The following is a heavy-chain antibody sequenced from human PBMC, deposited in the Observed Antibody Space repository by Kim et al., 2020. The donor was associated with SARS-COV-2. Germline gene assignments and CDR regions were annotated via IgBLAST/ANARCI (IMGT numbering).Heavy chain of an antibody. V-gene: IGHV3-21*01. D-gene: IGHD3-10*01. Sequence: VKGRFTISRDNAKNSRYLQRNSLRAEDTAVYYCARDRGAAYYYGSGRDVWGQGTTVTVSS. CDR3: ARDRGAAYYYGSGRDV. J-gene: IGHJ6*02.